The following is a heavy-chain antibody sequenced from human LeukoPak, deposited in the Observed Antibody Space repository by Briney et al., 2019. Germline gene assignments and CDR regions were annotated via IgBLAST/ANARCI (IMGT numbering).Heavy chain of an antibody. Sequence: SETLSLTCTVSGGSISSYYWSWMRQPPGKGLEWIGYIYYSGSTNYNPSLKSRVTISVDTSKNQFSLKLSSVTAADTAVYYCARVAPNYGGTGKYYFDYWGQGTLVTVSS. D-gene: IGHD4-23*01. CDR2: IYYSGST. CDR1: GGSISSYY. CDR3: ARVAPNYGGTGKYYFDY. V-gene: IGHV4-59*01. J-gene: IGHJ4*02.